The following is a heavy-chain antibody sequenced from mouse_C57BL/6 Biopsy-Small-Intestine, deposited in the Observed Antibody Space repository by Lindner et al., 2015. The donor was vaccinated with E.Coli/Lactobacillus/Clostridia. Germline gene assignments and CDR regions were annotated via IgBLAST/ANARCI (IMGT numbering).Heavy chain of an antibody. Sequence: SVKVSCKVSGHTLTELSMHWVRQAPGKGLEWMGGFDPEEGERIHAQKFQGRVTMTEDTSTDTAYMELSSLRSEDTAVYYCATFEAVVGYYNYYYMDVWGKGTTVTVSS. CDR3: ATFEAVVGYYNYYYMDV. CDR1: GHTLTELS. V-gene: IGHV1-18*01. D-gene: IGHD2-3*01. CDR2: FDPEEGER. J-gene: IGHJ1*03.